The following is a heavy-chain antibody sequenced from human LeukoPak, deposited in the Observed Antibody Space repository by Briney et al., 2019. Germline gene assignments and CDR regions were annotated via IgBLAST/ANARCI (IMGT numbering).Heavy chain of an antibody. CDR2: INTSGGST. V-gene: IGHV3-23*01. J-gene: IGHJ4*02. Sequence: GESLRLSCAASGFTFSSYAMSWVRQAPGKGLEWVSGINTSGGSTAYADSVKGRFTISRDNSKNTLYLQMNSLGAEDTAVYYCAKDEYSSGSNYFDYWGQGTLVTVSS. CDR3: AKDEYSSGSNYFDY. D-gene: IGHD6-19*01. CDR1: GFTFSSYA.